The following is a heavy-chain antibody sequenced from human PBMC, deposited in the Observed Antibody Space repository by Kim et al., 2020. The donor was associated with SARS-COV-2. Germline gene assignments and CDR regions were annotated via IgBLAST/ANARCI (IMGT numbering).Heavy chain of an antibody. CDR3: AKSYPPLWGGYALGALDY. J-gene: IGHJ4*02. Sequence: GGSLRLSCVASGFAFSNHAMTWVRQAPGKGLEWVSIIYSDASGTHYADSVKGRFTLSRDNSKNTLYLQMNSLRADDTAVYSCAKSYPPLWGGYALGALDYWGQGTLVTVSS. CDR2: IYSDASGT. CDR1: GFAFSNHA. D-gene: IGHD1-26*01. V-gene: IGHV3-23*03.